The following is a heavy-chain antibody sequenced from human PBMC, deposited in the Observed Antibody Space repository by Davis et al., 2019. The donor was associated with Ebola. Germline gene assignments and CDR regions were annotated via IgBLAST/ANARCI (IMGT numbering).Heavy chain of an antibody. Sequence: GESLKISCAASGFTFSSYAMHWVRQAPGKGLEWVAVISYDGSNKYYADSVKGRFTISRDNSKNTLYLQMNSLRAEDTAVYYCAKDRLGQWELLLYYYYGMDVWGQGTTVTVSS. CDR3: AKDRLGQWELLLYYYYGMDV. CDR2: ISYDGSNK. CDR1: GFTFSSYA. D-gene: IGHD1-26*01. J-gene: IGHJ6*02. V-gene: IGHV3-30*04.